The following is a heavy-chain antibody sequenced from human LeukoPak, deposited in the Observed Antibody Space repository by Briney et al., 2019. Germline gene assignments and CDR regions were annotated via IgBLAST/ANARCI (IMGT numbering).Heavy chain of an antibody. D-gene: IGHD5-12*01. V-gene: IGHV3-7*04. Sequence: GGPLTLSCAPSGLTFNSYWKSWAPHGPGGGMEWVANIKQDGSEKYYVDSVKGRFTISRENAKNLLYLQMNSLRAEDTAVYYCARSGNMGYWGQGTLVTVSS. CDR3: ARSGNMGY. J-gene: IGHJ4*02. CDR1: GLTFNSYW. CDR2: IKQDGSEK.